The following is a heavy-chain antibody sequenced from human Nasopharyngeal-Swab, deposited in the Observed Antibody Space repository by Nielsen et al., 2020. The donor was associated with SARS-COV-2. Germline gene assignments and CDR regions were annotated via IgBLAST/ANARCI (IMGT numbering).Heavy chain of an antibody. Sequence: GESLKISCAASGFTFSSYGMHWVRQAPGKGLEWVAVIWYDGSNKYYADSVKGRFTISRDNSKNTLYLQMNSLKTEDTAVYYCTRGGIVGPPELGMDVWGQGTTVTISS. CDR2: IWYDGSNK. CDR1: GFTFSSYG. CDR3: TRGGIVGPPELGMDV. V-gene: IGHV3-33*01. D-gene: IGHD1-26*01. J-gene: IGHJ6*02.